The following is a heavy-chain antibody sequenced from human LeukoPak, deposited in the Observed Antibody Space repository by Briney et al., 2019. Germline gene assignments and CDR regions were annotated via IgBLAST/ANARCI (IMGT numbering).Heavy chain of an antibody. CDR1: GFTFSSYE. V-gene: IGHV3-48*03. Sequence: GGSLRLSCAASGFTFSSYEMNWVRQAPGKGLEWVSYISSSGSTIYYADSVRGRFTISRDNAKNSLYLQMNSLRAEDTAVYYCARFPRLTGTTTQSDYWGQGTLVAVSS. CDR3: ARFPRLTGTTTQSDY. J-gene: IGHJ4*02. D-gene: IGHD1-1*01. CDR2: ISSSGSTI.